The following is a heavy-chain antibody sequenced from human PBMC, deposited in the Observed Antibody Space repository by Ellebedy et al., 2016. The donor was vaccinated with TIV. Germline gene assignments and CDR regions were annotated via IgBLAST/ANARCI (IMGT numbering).Heavy chain of an antibody. CDR3: ARRTGGYYYYYMDV. CDR1: GGSISSYY. V-gene: IGHV4-59*13. Sequence: SETLSLTXTVSGGSISSYYWSWIRQPPGKGLEWIGYIYYSGSTNYNPSLKSRVTISVDTSKNQFSLKLSSVTAADTAVYYCARRTGGYYYYYMDVWGKGTTVTVSS. D-gene: IGHD2-15*01. J-gene: IGHJ6*03. CDR2: IYYSGST.